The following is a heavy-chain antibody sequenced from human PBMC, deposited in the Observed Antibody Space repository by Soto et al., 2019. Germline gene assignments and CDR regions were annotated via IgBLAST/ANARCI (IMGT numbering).Heavy chain of an antibody. D-gene: IGHD3-3*01. CDR1: GFTFSSYA. V-gene: IGHV3-23*01. CDR2: ISGSGGST. CDR3: AKDAFWSGYYTLYYYYGMDV. J-gene: IGHJ6*02. Sequence: PGGSMRLSCAASGFTFSSYAMSWVRQAQGKGLEWVSAISGSGGSTYYADSVKGRFTISRDNSKNTLYLQMNSLRAEDTAVYYCAKDAFWSGYYTLYYYYGMDVWGQGTTVTVSS.